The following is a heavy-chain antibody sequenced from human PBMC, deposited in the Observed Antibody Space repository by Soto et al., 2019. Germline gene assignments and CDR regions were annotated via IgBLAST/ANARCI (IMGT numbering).Heavy chain of an antibody. Sequence: TSETLSLTCTVSGASIITSSHYWAWIRQPPGKGLEWIGSIYYSGSTNYNPSLKSRVTISVDTSKNQFSLKLSSVTAADTAVYYCARVVFFSSSWPSHDYWGQGTLVTVSS. J-gene: IGHJ4*02. CDR2: IYYSGST. CDR1: GASIITSSHY. D-gene: IGHD6-13*01. CDR3: ARVVFFSSSWPSHDY. V-gene: IGHV4-39*07.